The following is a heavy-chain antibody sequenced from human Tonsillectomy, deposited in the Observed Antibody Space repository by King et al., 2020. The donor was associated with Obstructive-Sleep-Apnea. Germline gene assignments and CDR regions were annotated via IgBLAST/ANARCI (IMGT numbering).Heavy chain of an antibody. CDR2: IKQDGSDK. V-gene: IGHV3-7*03. D-gene: IGHD2-15*01. CDR1: GFTFSSYW. Sequence: VQLVESGGGLVQPGGSLRLSCAASGFTFSSYWMSWVRQAPGKGLEWVANIKQDGSDKYDVDSVKGRFTISRDNAKKSLYLQMNSLRAEDTAVYYCARSVGYCSGGSCYDWYFDLWGRGTLVTVSS. J-gene: IGHJ2*01. CDR3: ARSVGYCSGGSCYDWYFDL.